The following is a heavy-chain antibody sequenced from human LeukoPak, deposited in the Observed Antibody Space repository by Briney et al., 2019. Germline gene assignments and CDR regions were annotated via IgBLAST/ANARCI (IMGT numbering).Heavy chain of an antibody. D-gene: IGHD3-22*01. CDR3: ASNRRYYYDSSGETDAFDI. Sequence: GGSLRLSCAASGFTFSSYGMSWVRQAPGKGLEWVSAISGSGGSTYYADSVKGRFTISRDNSKNTLYLQMNSLRAEDTAVYYCASNRRYYYDSSGETDAFDIWGQGTMVTVSS. V-gene: IGHV3-23*01. CDR1: GFTFSSYG. CDR2: ISGSGGST. J-gene: IGHJ3*02.